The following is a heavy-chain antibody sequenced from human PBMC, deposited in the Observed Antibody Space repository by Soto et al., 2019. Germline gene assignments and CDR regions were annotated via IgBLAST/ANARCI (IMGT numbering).Heavy chain of an antibody. D-gene: IGHD4-4*01. CDR3: AKDKLYSNYEHYFHY. CDR2: ISWHGGNI. CDR1: GFTFENYA. Sequence: EVQLVESGGGLAQPGRSLRLSCAASGFTFENYAMHWVRQAPGKGLEWVSGISWHGGNIGYADSVRGRFTISRDIAKNSLYLQMNSLRPEDTGLYYCAKDKLYSNYEHYFHYWGQGTLVTVSS. J-gene: IGHJ4*02. V-gene: IGHV3-9*01.